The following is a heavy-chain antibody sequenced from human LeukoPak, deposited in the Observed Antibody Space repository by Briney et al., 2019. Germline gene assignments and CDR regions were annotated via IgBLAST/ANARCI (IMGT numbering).Heavy chain of an antibody. CDR1: GFTFSSYE. CDR2: ISSSGSTI. Sequence: PGGSLRLSCAASGFTFSSYEMNWVRQAPGKGLEWVSYISSSGSTIYYADSVKGRFTISRDDAKSSLYLQMNSLRAEDTAVYYCARDLVAVAHFDRWGQGTLVTVSS. V-gene: IGHV3-48*03. D-gene: IGHD6-19*01. CDR3: ARDLVAVAHFDR. J-gene: IGHJ4*02.